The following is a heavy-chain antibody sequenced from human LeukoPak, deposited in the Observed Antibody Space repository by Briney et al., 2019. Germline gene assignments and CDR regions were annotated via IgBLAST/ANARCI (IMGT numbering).Heavy chain of an antibody. Sequence: AGGSLRLSCAASGFTFSSYSMNWVRQAPGKGLEWVSSISSSSSYIYYADSVKGRFTISRDNAKNSLYLQMNSLRAEDTAVYYCARGHSSGYPQHWGQGTLVTVSS. CDR3: ARGHSSGYPQH. D-gene: IGHD3-22*01. CDR1: GFTFSSYS. CDR2: ISSSSSYI. V-gene: IGHV3-21*01. J-gene: IGHJ1*01.